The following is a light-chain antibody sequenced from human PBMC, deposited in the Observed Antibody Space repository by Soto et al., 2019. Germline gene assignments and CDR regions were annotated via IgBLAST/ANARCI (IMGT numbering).Light chain of an antibody. CDR1: QSVSSN. CDR3: QQYNNWPPFT. Sequence: EIVMTQSPATLSVSPGERATLSCRASQSVSSNLAWYQQKPGQAPRLLIYGASTRATGIPARFSGSGSGTDFTLTISSLQSEDFALYYCQQYNNWPPFTFGPATKVHIK. J-gene: IGKJ3*01. V-gene: IGKV3D-15*01. CDR2: GAS.